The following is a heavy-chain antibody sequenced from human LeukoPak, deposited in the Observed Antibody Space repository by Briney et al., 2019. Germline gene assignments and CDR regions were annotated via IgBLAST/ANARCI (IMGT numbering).Heavy chain of an antibody. CDR3: ARSQGSSDAFDI. CDR1: GFTFSSYW. J-gene: IGHJ3*02. D-gene: IGHD2-2*01. V-gene: IGHV3-74*01. Sequence: GGSLRLSCAASGFTFSSYWMHWVRQAPGKGLLWVSRINSDGSSTSYADSVKGRFTTSRDNAKNTLYLQMNSLRAKDTAVYYCARSQGSSDAFDIWGQGTMVTVSS. CDR2: INSDGSST.